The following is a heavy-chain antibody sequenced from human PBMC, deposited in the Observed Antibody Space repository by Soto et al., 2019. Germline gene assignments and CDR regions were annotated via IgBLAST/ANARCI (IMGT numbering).Heavy chain of an antibody. CDR1: GFTFSSYW. CDR3: VRGGRLNWYFDL. D-gene: IGHD1-26*01. V-gene: IGHV3-74*01. CDR2: INSDGSST. Sequence: EVQLVESGGGLVQPGGSLRLSCAASGFTFSSYWMHWVRQAPGKGLVWVSRINSDGSSTSYADSVKGRFTISRDNAKNTLYLQMNSLRAEDTAVYYCVRGGRLNWYFDLWGRGTLVTVSS. J-gene: IGHJ2*01.